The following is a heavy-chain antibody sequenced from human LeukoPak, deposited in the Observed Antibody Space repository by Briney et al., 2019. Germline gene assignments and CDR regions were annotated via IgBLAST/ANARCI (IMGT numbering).Heavy chain of an antibody. CDR3: ARRGGYGDSYWYFDL. Sequence: GGSLRLSCAASGFAFSSYGMHWVRQAPGKGLEWVAYIHYDSSTEDYADSVKGRFTISRHNAKNSLYLQMNSLRAEDTAVYYCARRGGYGDSYWYFDLWGRGTLVTVSS. CDR2: IHYDSSTE. CDR1: GFAFSSYG. V-gene: IGHV3-30*02. D-gene: IGHD4-17*01. J-gene: IGHJ2*01.